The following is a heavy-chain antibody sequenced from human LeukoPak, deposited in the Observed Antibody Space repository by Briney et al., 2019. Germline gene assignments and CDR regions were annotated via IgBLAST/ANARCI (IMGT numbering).Heavy chain of an antibody. CDR2: IYYSGST. CDR3: AREAETYYYDSSGYLNWFDP. J-gene: IGHJ5*02. V-gene: IGHV4-61*01. D-gene: IGHD3-22*01. CDR1: GGSVSSGSYY. Sequence: SETLSLTCTVSGGSVSSGSYYWSWIRQPPGKGLEWIGYIYYSGSTNYNPSLKSRVTISVDTSKNQFSLKLSSVAAADTAVYYCAREAETYYYDSSGYLNWFDPWGQGTLVTVSS.